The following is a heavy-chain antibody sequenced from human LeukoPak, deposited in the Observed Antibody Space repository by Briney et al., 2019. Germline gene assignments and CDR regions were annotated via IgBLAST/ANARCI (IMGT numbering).Heavy chain of an antibody. Sequence: SETLSLTCTVSGGSISSYYWSWIRQPPGKGLEWIGYIYYSGSTNYNPSLKSRVTISVDTSKNQFSLKLSSVTAADTAVYYCARQIQLLDGFDYWGQGTLVTVSS. CDR2: IYYSGST. J-gene: IGHJ4*02. CDR1: GGSISSYY. D-gene: IGHD5-18*01. V-gene: IGHV4-59*08. CDR3: ARQIQLLDGFDY.